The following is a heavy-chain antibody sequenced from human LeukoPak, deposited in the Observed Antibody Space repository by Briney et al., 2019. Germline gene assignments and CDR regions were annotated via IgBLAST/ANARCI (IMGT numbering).Heavy chain of an antibody. CDR2: ISYDGSNK. V-gene: IGHV3-30*04. Sequence: GGSLRLSCAASGFTFSSYAMHWVRQAPGKGLEWMAFISYDGSNKYYADSLKGRFIISRDNAKNSLFLQMNSLRAEDTAVYYCARVARHPGIAVAGNDYWGQGTLVTVSS. CDR3: ARVARHPGIAVAGNDY. D-gene: IGHD6-19*01. CDR1: GFTFSSYA. J-gene: IGHJ4*02.